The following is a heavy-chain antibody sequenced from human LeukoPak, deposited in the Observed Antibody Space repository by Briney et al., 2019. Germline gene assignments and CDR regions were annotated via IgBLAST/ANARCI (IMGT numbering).Heavy chain of an antibody. D-gene: IGHD3-22*01. V-gene: IGHV3-30*02. CDR2: IQYDGTNK. J-gene: IGHJ2*01. CDR3: HVYYYDSSGHPSHWYFDL. Sequence: PGGSLRLSCAASGFTFSNYGVHCVRQAPGKGLDWVAFIQYDGTNKYYADSVKGRFTISRDNSKDTVYLQVNSLRPEDTAVYYCHVYYYDSSGHPSHWYFDLWGRGTLVTVSS. CDR1: GFTFSNYG.